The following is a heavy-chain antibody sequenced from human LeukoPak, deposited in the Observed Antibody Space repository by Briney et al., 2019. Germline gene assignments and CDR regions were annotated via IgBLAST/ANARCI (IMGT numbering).Heavy chain of an antibody. CDR1: GFTFSSYN. Sequence: QAGGSLRLSCAASGFTFSSYNMNWVRQAPGKGLEWVSYISSSGSTIYYADSVKGRFTISRDNAKNSLYLQMNSLRAEDTAVYYCARRERYSSGWYVVDYWGQGTLVTVSS. D-gene: IGHD6-19*01. CDR2: ISSSGSTI. CDR3: ARRERYSSGWYVVDY. J-gene: IGHJ4*02. V-gene: IGHV3-48*04.